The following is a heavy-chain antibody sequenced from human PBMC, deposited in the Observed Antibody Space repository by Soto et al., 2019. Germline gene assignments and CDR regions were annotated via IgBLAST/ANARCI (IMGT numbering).Heavy chain of an antibody. CDR3: ARHWVEYYYDSSGYCFDY. CDR1: GGSISRSSYY. V-gene: IGHV4-39*01. Sequence: SETPSLICTVSGGSISRSSYYWGWIRQPPGKGLEWIGSIYYSGSTYYNPSLKSRVTISVDTSKNQFSLKLSSVTAADTAVYYCARHWVEYYYDSSGYCFDYWGQGTLVTVSS. J-gene: IGHJ4*02. D-gene: IGHD3-22*01. CDR2: IYYSGST.